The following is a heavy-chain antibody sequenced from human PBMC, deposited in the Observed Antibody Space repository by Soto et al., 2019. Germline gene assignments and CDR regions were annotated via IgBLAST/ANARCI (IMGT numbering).Heavy chain of an antibody. Sequence: GASVKVSCKASGYTFTGYYMHWVRQAPGQGLEWMGWINPNSGGTNYAQKFQGWVTMTRDTSISTAYMELSRLRSDDTAVYYCARDQAPRIAVAGTYNQKHYYYYGMDVWGQGTTVTVSS. CDR1: GYTFTGYY. J-gene: IGHJ6*02. D-gene: IGHD6-19*01. CDR2: INPNSGGT. V-gene: IGHV1-2*04. CDR3: ARDQAPRIAVAGTYNQKHYYYYGMDV.